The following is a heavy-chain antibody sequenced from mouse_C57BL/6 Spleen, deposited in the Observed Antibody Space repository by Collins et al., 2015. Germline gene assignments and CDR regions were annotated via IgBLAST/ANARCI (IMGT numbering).Heavy chain of an antibody. Sequence: QVQLQQPGAELVKPGASVKMSCKASGYTFTSYWITWVKQRPGQGLEWIGDIYPGSGSTNYNEKFKSKATLTVDTSSSTAYMQLSSLTSEDSAVYYCARPIYDGYYEFAYWGQGTLVTVSA. V-gene: IGHV1-55*01. CDR3: ARPIYDGYYEFAY. D-gene: IGHD2-3*01. CDR2: IYPGSGST. CDR1: GYTFTSYW. J-gene: IGHJ3*01.